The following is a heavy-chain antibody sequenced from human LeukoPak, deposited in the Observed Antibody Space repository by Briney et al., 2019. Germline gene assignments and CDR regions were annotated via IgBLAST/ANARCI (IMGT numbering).Heavy chain of an antibody. J-gene: IGHJ3*02. V-gene: IGHV4-59*01. CDR1: GGSISNYY. CDR2: IYYSGTS. D-gene: IGHD4-17*01. Sequence: SETLSLTCTVSGGSISNYYWSWIWQPPGKGLEWIGYIYYSGTSNYSPSLYSRVTMSVDTSKNQFSLKLTSVTAADTAVYYCARGANFGDSGLDAFDIWGQGTMVTVSS. CDR3: ARGANFGDSGLDAFDI.